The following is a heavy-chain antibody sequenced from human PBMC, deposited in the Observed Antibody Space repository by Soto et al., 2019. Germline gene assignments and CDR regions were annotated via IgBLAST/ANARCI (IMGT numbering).Heavy chain of an antibody. CDR2: IIPIFGTA. D-gene: IGHD3-22*01. Sequence: QVQLVQSGAEVEKPGSSVKVSCKASGGTFSSYAISWVRQAPGQGLEWMGGIIPIFGTANYAQKFQGRVTITADKSTSTAYMELSSLRAEDTAVYYCPRVSNYYDSSGYHYFDYWGQVTLVTVSS. V-gene: IGHV1-69*06. CDR3: PRVSNYYDSSGYHYFDY. J-gene: IGHJ4*02. CDR1: GGTFSSYA.